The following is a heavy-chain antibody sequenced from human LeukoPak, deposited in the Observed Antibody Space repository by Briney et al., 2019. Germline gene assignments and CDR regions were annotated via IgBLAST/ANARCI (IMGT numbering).Heavy chain of an antibody. Sequence: VASVKVSCKASGYTFTGYYMHWVRQAPGQGLEWMGWINPNSGGTNYAQKFQGRVTMTRDTSISTAYMELSRLRSDDTAVYYCARDRFTGYYGMDVWGQGTTVTVSS. D-gene: IGHD3-10*01. CDR2: INPNSGGT. V-gene: IGHV1-2*02. CDR1: GYTFTGYY. J-gene: IGHJ6*02. CDR3: ARDRFTGYYGMDV.